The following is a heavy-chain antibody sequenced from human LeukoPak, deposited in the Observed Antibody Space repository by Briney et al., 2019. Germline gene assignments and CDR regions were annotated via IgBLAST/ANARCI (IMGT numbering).Heavy chain of an antibody. CDR3: ARGGYYYDTTGSPGDY. CDR2: ISYAGTNK. CDR1: GFTFSHYS. Sequence: GGSLRLSCVASGFTFSHYSMNWVRQAPGKGLEWVAVISYAGTNKYYADSVRGRFTISRDISKNTVYLHMDSLRDGDTAVYFCARGGYYYDTTGSPGDYWGQGTLVTVSS. D-gene: IGHD3-22*01. J-gene: IGHJ4*02. V-gene: IGHV3-30*03.